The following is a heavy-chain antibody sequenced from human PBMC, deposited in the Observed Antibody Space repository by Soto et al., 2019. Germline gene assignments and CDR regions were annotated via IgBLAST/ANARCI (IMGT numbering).Heavy chain of an antibody. J-gene: IGHJ4*02. Sequence: PSETLSLTCTVSGYSMTSGGYYWSWIRHLPGKGLEWIGYIYYSGGTQFNPSLKSRVSMSVDTSKNQFSLRLSSVTAADTAVYYCARDRVVVPAAKPSYFDYWGQGTLVTVSS. CDR1: GYSMTSGGYY. D-gene: IGHD2-2*01. V-gene: IGHV4-31*03. CDR2: IYYSGGT. CDR3: ARDRVVVPAAKPSYFDY.